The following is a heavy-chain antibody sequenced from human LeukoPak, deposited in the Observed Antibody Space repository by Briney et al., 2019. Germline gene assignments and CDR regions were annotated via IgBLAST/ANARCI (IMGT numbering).Heavy chain of an antibody. D-gene: IGHD3-22*01. J-gene: IGHJ3*02. CDR3: AKDPNYYDSSGYSDDAFDI. CDR2: ISGSGGST. CDR1: GFTFSSYA. Sequence: GGSLRLSCAASGFTFSSYAMSWVRQAPGKGLEWVSAISGSGGSTYYADSVKGRLTISRDNSKNTLYLQMNSLRAEDTAVYYCAKDPNYYDSSGYSDDAFDIWGQGTMVTVSS. V-gene: IGHV3-23*01.